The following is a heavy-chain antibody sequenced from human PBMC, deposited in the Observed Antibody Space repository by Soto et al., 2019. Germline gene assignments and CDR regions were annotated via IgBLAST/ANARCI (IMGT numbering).Heavy chain of an antibody. CDR3: VRERTIFGVAPGGGVDV. Sequence: SETLSLTCAVSGGSISTSDYTWSWIRQPPGRGLEWIGSVYHSGATHYMPSLKNRLTMSLDKSKNQFSLDLTSVTAADTAVYYCVRERTIFGVAPGGGVDVWGQGTTVTVSS. CDR2: VYHSGAT. J-gene: IGHJ6*02. CDR1: GGSISTSDYT. D-gene: IGHD3-3*01. V-gene: IGHV4-30-2*01.